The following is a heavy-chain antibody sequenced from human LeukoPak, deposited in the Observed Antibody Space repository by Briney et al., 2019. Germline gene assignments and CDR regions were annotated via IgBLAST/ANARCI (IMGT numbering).Heavy chain of an antibody. V-gene: IGHV3-64D*06. J-gene: IGHJ4*02. CDR3: VNQISGWVY. CDR2: ISSNGGST. D-gene: IGHD6-19*01. CDR1: GFSFSSLR. Sequence: GGSLRLSCSASGFSFSSLRMHWVRQAPGKGPEYVSGISSNGGSTYYADSVKGRFTISRDNSKNTLYLQLSSLRPEDTAVYYCVNQISGWVYWGQGTLVTVSA.